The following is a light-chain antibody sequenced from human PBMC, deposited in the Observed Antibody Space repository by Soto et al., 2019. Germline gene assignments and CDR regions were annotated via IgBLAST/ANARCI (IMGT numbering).Light chain of an antibody. J-gene: IGKJ1*01. CDR1: RDIGNF. CDR2: AAS. Sequence: ILMTQSPSSLSAFVGDRVTITCRASRDIGNFLAWYQQKPGKVPKLLIYAASTLQSGVPSRFSGSGSGTDFTLTISCLQSEDFATYYCQQYYSYPQTFGQGTKVDIK. V-gene: IGKV1-8*01. CDR3: QQYYSYPQT.